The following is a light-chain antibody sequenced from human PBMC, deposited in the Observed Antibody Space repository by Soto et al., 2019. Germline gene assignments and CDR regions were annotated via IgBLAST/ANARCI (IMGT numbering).Light chain of an antibody. J-gene: IGKJ4*01. CDR1: QSIGRW. V-gene: IGKV1-5*03. CDR3: QQYKTSSELT. CDR2: KAS. Sequence: DIEMTQSPSSLSASVGDGVTVTCRASQSIGRWLVWYQQTPGKAPTLPMNKASSLESGVPSRFSGSGSGTEFTLIISSLQPDDFATYYCQQYKTSSELTFGGGTKGDI.